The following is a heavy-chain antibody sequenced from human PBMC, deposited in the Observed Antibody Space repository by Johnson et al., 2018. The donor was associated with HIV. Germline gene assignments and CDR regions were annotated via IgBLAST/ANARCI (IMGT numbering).Heavy chain of an antibody. CDR1: GFTFSDYY. CDR3: ARSVVVTAQSGIYAFDI. CDR2: ITSSGSTI. V-gene: IGHV3-11*04. J-gene: IGHJ3*02. Sequence: QMQLVEYGGGLVKPGGSLRLSCAASGFTFSDYYMSWIRQAPGKGLEWVSYITSSGSTIYYADSVNGRFTIPRDNAKNSVYVQMNSLRAEDTAVYYCARSVVVTAQSGIYAFDIWGQGTMVTVSS. D-gene: IGHD2-21*02.